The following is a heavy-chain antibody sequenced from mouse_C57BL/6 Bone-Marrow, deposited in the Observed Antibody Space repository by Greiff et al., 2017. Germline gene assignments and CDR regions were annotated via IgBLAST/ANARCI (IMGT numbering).Heavy chain of an antibody. J-gene: IGHJ4*01. Sequence: VKVVESGPGLVQPSQSLSITCTVSGFSLTSYGVHWVRQSPGKGLEWLGVIWSGGSTDYNAAFISRLNISKDNSKSQVFFKMNSLQADDTAIYYCARNRRSYYGLYYYAMDYWGQGTSVTVSS. D-gene: IGHD2-2*01. V-gene: IGHV2-2*01. CDR2: IWSGGST. CDR3: ARNRRSYYGLYYYAMDY. CDR1: GFSLTSYG.